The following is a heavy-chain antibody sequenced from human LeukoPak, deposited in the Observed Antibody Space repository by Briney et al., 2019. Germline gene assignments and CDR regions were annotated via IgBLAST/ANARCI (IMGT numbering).Heavy chain of an antibody. D-gene: IGHD1-14*01. J-gene: IGHJ4*02. V-gene: IGHV3-7*01. Sequence: GGSLRLSCAASGFLFSRYWMSWVRQAPGKGLEWVTNIKEDGSEKYYVESMKGRFTISRDNVKNSLYLQINSLRAEDTAVYYCARDSFETDIDYWGQGTLVTVSS. CDR1: GFLFSRYW. CDR2: IKEDGSEK. CDR3: ARDSFETDIDY.